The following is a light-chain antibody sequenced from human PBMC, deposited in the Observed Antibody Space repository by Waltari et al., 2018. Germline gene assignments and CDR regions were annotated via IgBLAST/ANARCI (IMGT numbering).Light chain of an antibody. CDR3: QETNTVPIT. J-gene: IGKJ5*01. V-gene: IGKV1D-12*01. CDR2: DAS. Sequence: DIQMTQSPSSVSASVGDTVTITCRASQDISNQLTWYQQKPGKAPKFLIYDASTLESGVPARFSGSGAGTDFTHTVRSLQPEDFATYYCQETNTVPITFGQGTRLE. CDR1: QDISNQ.